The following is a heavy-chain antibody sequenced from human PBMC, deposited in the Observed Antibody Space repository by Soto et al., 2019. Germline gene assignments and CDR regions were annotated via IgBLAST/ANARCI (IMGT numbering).Heavy chain of an antibody. CDR1: GYTFPSYG. V-gene: IGHV1-18*01. CDR2: ISAYNGNT. J-gene: IGHJ4*02. Sequence: QVKLVQSGAEMKKPGASVKVSCKASGYTFPSYGISWVRQAPGQGLEWMGWISAYNGNTHFAQKFQGRVTMTTDTSTTTAYMELRSLRSDDTAVYYCARTAAGGSSPSWGQGTLVTVSS. D-gene: IGHD1-26*01. CDR3: ARTAAGGSSPS.